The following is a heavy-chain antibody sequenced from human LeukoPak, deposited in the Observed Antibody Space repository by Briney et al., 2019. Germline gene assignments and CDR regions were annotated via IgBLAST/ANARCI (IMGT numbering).Heavy chain of an antibody. Sequence: ASVKVSCKDSGYTFTGYYMHWVRQAPGHGLEWMGWINPNSGGTNYAQKFQGRVTMTRDASISTAYMELSRLRSDDTAVYYCASILYCSSTSCLSYHYWGQGTLVTVSS. CDR3: ASILYCSSTSCLSYHY. J-gene: IGHJ4*02. CDR1: GYTFTGYY. CDR2: INPNSGGT. V-gene: IGHV1-2*02. D-gene: IGHD2-2*01.